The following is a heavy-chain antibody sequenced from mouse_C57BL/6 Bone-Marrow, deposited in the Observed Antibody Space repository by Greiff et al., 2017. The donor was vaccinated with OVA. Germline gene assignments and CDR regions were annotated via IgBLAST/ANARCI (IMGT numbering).Heavy chain of an antibody. CDR3: ARGGGTWYLPSFDY. Sequence: QVQLKESGAELMKPGASVKLSCKATGYTFTGYWIEWVKQRPGHGLEWIGEILPGSGSTNYNEKFKGKATFTADTSSNTAYMQLSRLTTEDSAIYYSARGGGTWYLPSFDYWGQGTTLTVSS. D-gene: IGHD1-3*01. J-gene: IGHJ2*01. CDR1: GYTFTGYW. V-gene: IGHV1-9*01. CDR2: ILPGSGST.